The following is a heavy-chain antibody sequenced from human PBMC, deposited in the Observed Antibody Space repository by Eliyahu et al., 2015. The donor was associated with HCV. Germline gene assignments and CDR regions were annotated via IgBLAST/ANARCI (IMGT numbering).Heavy chain of an antibody. V-gene: IGHV3-21*01. D-gene: IGHD2-2*01. J-gene: IGHJ6*02. CDR3: ARESRNGRGTYQLLPNGMDV. CDR1: GFTFSSYS. CDR2: XSSSSSYI. Sequence: EVQLVESGGGLVKPGGSLRLSCAASGFTFSSYSMNWVRQAPGKXLEWVSSXSSSSSYIYYADSVKGRFTISRDNAKNSLYLQMNSLRAEDTAVYYCARESRNGRGTYQLLPNGMDVWGQGTTVTVSS.